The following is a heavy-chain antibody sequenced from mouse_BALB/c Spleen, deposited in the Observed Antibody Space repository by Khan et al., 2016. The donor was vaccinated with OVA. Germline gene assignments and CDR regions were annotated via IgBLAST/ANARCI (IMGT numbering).Heavy chain of an antibody. Sequence: QVRLQQSGAELARPGASVKMSCKASGYTFTSYTMHWVKQRPGQGLEWIGYIIPSTVYTNYNQKFKDKATLTADKSSSKAYMQLSSLTSEDSAVYYCARDFHYYGSRGAMDNWGQGTSVTVSS. CDR2: IIPSTVYT. J-gene: IGHJ4*01. D-gene: IGHD1-1*01. V-gene: IGHV1-4*01. CDR1: GYTFTSYT. CDR3: ARDFHYYGSRGAMDN.